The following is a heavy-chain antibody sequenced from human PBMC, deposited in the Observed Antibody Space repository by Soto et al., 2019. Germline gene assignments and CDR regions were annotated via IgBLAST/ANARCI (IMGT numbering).Heavy chain of an antibody. J-gene: IGHJ4*02. Sequence: GGSLRLSCAASGFTFSSYAMSWVRQAPGKGLEWVSAISGSGGSTYYADSVKGRFTISRDNSKNTLYLQMNSLRAEDTAVYYCAKDQVVVAATLSAPIDYWGQGTLVTVSS. V-gene: IGHV3-23*01. CDR3: AKDQVVVAATLSAPIDY. CDR1: GFTFSSYA. CDR2: ISGSGGST. D-gene: IGHD2-15*01.